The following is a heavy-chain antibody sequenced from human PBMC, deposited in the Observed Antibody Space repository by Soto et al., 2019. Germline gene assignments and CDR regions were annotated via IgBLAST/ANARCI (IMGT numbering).Heavy chain of an antibody. CDR2: ISAYNGNT. Sequence: VQVVQSGAELKKTVASVNDTCKASSYTCTSYVNSRVRQAPGTGLEWMGWISAYNGNTNYAQKLQGRVTMTTDTSTSTAYIELRSLRSDETAVYYCARDSSGYSDFDYWGKGPQLPVSS. D-gene: IGHD3-22*01. CDR1: SYTCTSYV. CDR3: ARDSSGYSDFDY. J-gene: IGHJ4*02. V-gene: IGHV1-18*04.